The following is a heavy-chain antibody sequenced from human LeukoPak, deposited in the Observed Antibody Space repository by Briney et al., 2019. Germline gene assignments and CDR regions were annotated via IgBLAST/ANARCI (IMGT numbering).Heavy chain of an antibody. CDR1: GFTFSSYA. Sequence: GGSLRLSCAASGFTFSSYAMSWVRQAPGKGLEWVSLISGSGGSTYYADSVKGRFTIYRDISNNIVYLQMNSLKVEDTAFYYCARAGGQFYYGSGTTGGYFDYWGQGTLVTVSS. V-gene: IGHV3-23*01. CDR2: ISGSGGST. J-gene: IGHJ4*02. CDR3: ARAGGQFYYGSGTTGGYFDY. D-gene: IGHD3-10*01.